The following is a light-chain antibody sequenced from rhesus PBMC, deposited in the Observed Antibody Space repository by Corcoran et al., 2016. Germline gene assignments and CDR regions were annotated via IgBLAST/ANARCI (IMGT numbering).Light chain of an antibody. CDR2: YIT. CDR1: QDINSY. V-gene: IGKV1-37*01. Sequence: DIQMTQSPSSVSASVGDRVTITCRASQDINSYLAWYQQKPGKTPNLLIYYITTLESGVPSRSSGNGSRTEFTLTISSLQPEDFSTYYRPQYDSLPCTFGPGTKLDI. CDR3: PQYDSLPCT. J-gene: IGKJ3*01.